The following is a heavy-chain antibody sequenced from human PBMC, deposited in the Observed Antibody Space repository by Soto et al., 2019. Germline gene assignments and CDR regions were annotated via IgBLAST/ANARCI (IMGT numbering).Heavy chain of an antibody. CDR3: AADGNSRVISFDY. Sequence: QMQLVQSGPEVKKPGTSVRVSCEASGFTFSSSAVQWVRQARGQRLEWIGWIVVGGGDTKYAQNFQERVTLTRDMSPSTAYMELSSLRFEDTAVYYCAADGNSRVISFDYWGQGTLVTVSS. V-gene: IGHV1-58*01. CDR1: GFTFSSSA. D-gene: IGHD6-25*01. CDR2: IVVGGGDT. J-gene: IGHJ4*02.